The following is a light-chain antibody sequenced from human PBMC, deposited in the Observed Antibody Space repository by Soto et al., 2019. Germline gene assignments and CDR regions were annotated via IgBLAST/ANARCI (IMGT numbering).Light chain of an antibody. CDR2: AAS. V-gene: IGKV1-39*01. CDR3: QHSYSSLLT. Sequence: DIQMTQSPSSLSASVGDRVTITCRASQSISSYLNWYQQKPGKAPKLLIYAASSLQSGVPLRFSGSGSGTDFTLTISSLHPEDFATYYCQHSYSSLLTFGGGTKVEIK. J-gene: IGKJ4*01. CDR1: QSISSY.